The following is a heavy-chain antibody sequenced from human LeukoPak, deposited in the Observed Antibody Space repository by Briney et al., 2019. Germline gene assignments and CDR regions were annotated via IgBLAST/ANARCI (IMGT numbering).Heavy chain of an antibody. J-gene: IGHJ4*02. Sequence: ASVKVSCKASGYTFTGYYMHWVRQAPGQGLEWMGWINPNSGGTNYAQKFQGRVTMTRDTSISTAYMELSRLRSDDTAVYYCARVCSSTSCHGWFFDYWGQGTLVTVSS. CDR3: ARVCSSTSCHGWFFDY. CDR2: INPNSGGT. CDR1: GYTFTGYY. V-gene: IGHV1-2*02. D-gene: IGHD2-2*01.